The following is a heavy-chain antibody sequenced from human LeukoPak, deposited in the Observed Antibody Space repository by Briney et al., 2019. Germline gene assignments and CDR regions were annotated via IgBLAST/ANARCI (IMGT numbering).Heavy chain of an antibody. Sequence: ASVKVSCKASGYTFTSYAMNWVRQAPGQGLEWMGWINPNSGGTNYAQKFQGRVTMTRDTSISTAYMELSRLRSDDTAVYYCARDLVAGDAFDIWGQGTMVTVSS. CDR1: GYTFTSYA. D-gene: IGHD2-15*01. CDR2: INPNSGGT. V-gene: IGHV1-2*02. CDR3: ARDLVAGDAFDI. J-gene: IGHJ3*02.